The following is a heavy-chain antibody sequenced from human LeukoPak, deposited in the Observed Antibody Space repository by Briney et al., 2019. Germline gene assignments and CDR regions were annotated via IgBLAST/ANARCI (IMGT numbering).Heavy chain of an antibody. D-gene: IGHD3-9*01. CDR2: ISGSGGST. J-gene: IGHJ4*02. Sequence: PGGSLRLSCAASGFTFSSYGMSWVRQAPGKGLEWVSAISGSGGSTYYADSVKGRFTISRDNSKNTLYLQMNSLRAEDTAVYYCARDVYDILTGYIPFDYWGQGTLVTVSS. CDR1: GFTFSSYG. V-gene: IGHV3-23*01. CDR3: ARDVYDILTGYIPFDY.